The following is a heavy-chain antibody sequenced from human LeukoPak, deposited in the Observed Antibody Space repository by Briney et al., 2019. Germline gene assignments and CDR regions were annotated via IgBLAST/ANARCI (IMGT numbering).Heavy chain of an antibody. V-gene: IGHV3-30-3*01. CDR3: ARRTHRASDY. Sequence: GRSLRLSCAASGFTFSSYAMHWVRQAPGKGLEWVAVISYDGSNKYYADSVKGRFTISRDNSKNTLYLQMNSLRAEDTAVYYCARRTHRASDYWGQGTLVTVS. CDR2: ISYDGSNK. J-gene: IGHJ4*02. CDR1: GFTFSSYA. D-gene: IGHD1-14*01.